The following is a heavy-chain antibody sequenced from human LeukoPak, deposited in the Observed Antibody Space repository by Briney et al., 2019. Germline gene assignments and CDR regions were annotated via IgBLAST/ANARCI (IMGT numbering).Heavy chain of an antibody. V-gene: IGHV4-30-4*01. CDR2: IYDSGST. J-gene: IGHJ3*02. Sequence: SQTLSLTCTVSGASIRSGDYYWGWVRQPPGRGLEWIGYIYDSGSTYYNPSLKSRITISVDTSENRFSLKLSSVTTTDTAVYYCARDCSGGSCYGAFDIWGQGTMVTVSS. CDR1: GASIRSGDYY. CDR3: ARDCSGGSCYGAFDI. D-gene: IGHD2-15*01.